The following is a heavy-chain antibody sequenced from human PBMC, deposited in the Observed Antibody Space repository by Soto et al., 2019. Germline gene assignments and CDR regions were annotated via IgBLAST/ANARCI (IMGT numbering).Heavy chain of an antibody. J-gene: IGHJ5*02. D-gene: IGHD2-15*01. V-gene: IGHV4-61*01. Sequence: PSETLSLTCTFSGGSVSSGSYYWSRIRQDQGKGGEGIGYIYYSGSTNYNPSLKSRVTISVDTSKNQLSLKLSSVTAADTAVYYCARGPFMDCRGGSCYSSWFDPWGQGTLVTVSS. CDR3: ARGPFMDCRGGSCYSSWFDP. CDR1: GGSVSSGSYY. CDR2: IYYSGST.